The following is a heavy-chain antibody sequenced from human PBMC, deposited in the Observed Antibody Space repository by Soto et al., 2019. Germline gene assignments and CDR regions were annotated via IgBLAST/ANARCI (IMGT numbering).Heavy chain of an antibody. J-gene: IGHJ4*01. CDR3: ARGEQYSGRIFDY. V-gene: IGHV6-1*01. D-gene: IGHD1-26*01. Sequence: SQTLSLTCAISGDSVSSNSAGWSWVRQSPSRGLEWLGRTYYRSKWYYEYAVSVRGRITINPDTSKNQYSLQLNSVTPEDTAVYFCARGEQYSGRIFDYWGQGTLVTVS. CDR1: GDSVSSNSAG. CDR2: TYYRSKWYY.